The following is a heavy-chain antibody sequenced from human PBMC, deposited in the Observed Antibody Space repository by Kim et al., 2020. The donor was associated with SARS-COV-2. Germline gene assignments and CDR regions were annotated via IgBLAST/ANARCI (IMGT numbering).Heavy chain of an antibody. Sequence: SETLSLTCTVSGYSISSGYYWGWIRQPPGKGLEWIGSIYHSGSTYYNPSLKSRVTISVDTSKNQFSLKLSSVTAADTAVYYCARDQEAAGIPWGQGTLVTVSS. J-gene: IGHJ5*02. CDR3: ARDQEAAGIP. CDR1: GYSISSGYY. D-gene: IGHD6-13*01. CDR2: IYHSGST. V-gene: IGHV4-38-2*02.